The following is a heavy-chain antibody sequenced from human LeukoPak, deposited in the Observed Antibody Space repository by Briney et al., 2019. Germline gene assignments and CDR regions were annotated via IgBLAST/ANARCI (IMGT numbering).Heavy chain of an antibody. D-gene: IGHD6-13*01. J-gene: IGHJ4*02. CDR1: GFTFSSYS. CDR2: ISSSSSYI. CDR3: ARGGNLYSSSWYY. Sequence: GGSLRLSCAASGFTFSSYSMNWVRQAPGKGLEWVSSISSSSSYIYYADSVEGRFTISRDNAKNSLYLQMNSLRAEDTAVYYCARGGNLYSSSWYYWGQGTLVTVSS. V-gene: IGHV3-21*01.